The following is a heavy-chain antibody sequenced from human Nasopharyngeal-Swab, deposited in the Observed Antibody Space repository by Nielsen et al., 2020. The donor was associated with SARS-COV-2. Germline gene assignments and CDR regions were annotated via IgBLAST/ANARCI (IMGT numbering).Heavy chain of an antibody. J-gene: IGHJ6*03. V-gene: IGHV1-69*13. D-gene: IGHD4-17*01. CDR3: ARQPSRDHGDYVDYYYYYMDV. Sequence: SVKVSCKASGGTFSSYAISWVRQAPGQGLEWMGGIIPIFGTANYAQKFQGRVTITADESTSTAYMELSSLRSEDTAVYYCARQPSRDHGDYVDYYYYYMDVWGKGTAVTVSS. CDR1: GGTFSSYA. CDR2: IIPIFGTA.